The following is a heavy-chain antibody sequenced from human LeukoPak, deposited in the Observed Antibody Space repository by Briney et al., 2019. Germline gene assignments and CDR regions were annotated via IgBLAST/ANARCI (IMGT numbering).Heavy chain of an antibody. J-gene: IGHJ4*02. CDR3: AKHSYRVDSFTDY. D-gene: IGHD5-12*01. V-gene: IGHV3-74*01. CDR2: IQSDGSTT. CDR1: GFTFSSDW. Sequence: GGSLRLSCAASGFTFSSDWMHWVRQAPGKGLVWVSRIQSDGSTTAYADSVKGRFTISRDNAKSTLYLQMNSLRAEDTAVYYCAKHSYRVDSFTDYWGQGTLVTVSS.